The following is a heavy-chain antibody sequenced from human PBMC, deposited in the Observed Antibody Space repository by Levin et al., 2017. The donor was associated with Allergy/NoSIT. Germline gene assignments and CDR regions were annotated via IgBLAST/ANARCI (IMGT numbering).Heavy chain of an antibody. CDR1: GSSFSSGFH. D-gene: IGHD2-15*01. Sequence: SQTLSLTCNVSGSSFSSGFHWGWIRQPPGKGLEWIGSIYHNGKTNYNPSLKSRVTVSLDTSKNQFSLRLSSVTAADTALYHCARVVGVMIPAAIDYWGQGTLVTVSS. V-gene: IGHV4-38-2*02. CDR2: IYHNGKT. CDR3: ARVVGVMIPAAIDY. J-gene: IGHJ4*02.